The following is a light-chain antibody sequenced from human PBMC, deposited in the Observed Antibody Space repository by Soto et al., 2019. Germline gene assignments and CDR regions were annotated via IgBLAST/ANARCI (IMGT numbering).Light chain of an antibody. CDR3: QQYDQWPIT. V-gene: IGKV3-15*01. CDR2: GAS. J-gene: IGKJ5*01. CDR1: QSISDT. Sequence: PGGIATLSCRASQSISDTLAWYQQKPGQAPRLLIYGASARALGIPDRFSGSGSGTEFSFTVTSLQSEDFAVYYCQQYDQWPITFGQGTRLEIK.